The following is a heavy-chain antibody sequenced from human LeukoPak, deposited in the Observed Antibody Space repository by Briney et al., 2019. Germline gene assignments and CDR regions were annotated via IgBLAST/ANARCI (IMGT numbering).Heavy chain of an antibody. J-gene: IGHJ6*02. Sequence: PGGSLRLSCAASGFTFSSYWMNWARQAPGKGLEWVSEIGGSGGSTYYADSVKGRFTISRDNSKNTLYLQMNSLRAEDTAVYYCAKGKIVIVPAAMDVWGQGTTVTVSS. V-gene: IGHV3-23*01. CDR1: GFTFSSYW. CDR3: AKGKIVIVPAAMDV. D-gene: IGHD2-2*01. CDR2: IGGSGGST.